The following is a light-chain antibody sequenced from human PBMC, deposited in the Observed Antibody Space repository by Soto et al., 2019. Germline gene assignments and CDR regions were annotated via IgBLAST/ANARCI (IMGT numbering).Light chain of an antibody. Sequence: EIVLTQSPATLSLSPGERATLSCGASQSLRSSLAWYQQKPGEAPRLLIYGSSSRATGIPDRFGGSGSATDFTLTSSRLEPEDFAVYYCQQYVTYGQGTKVDIK. J-gene: IGKJ1*01. CDR1: QSLRSS. CDR3: QQYVT. CDR2: GSS. V-gene: IGKV3-20*01.